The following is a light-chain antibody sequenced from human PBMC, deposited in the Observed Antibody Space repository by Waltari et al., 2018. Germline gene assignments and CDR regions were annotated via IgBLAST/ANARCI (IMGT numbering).Light chain of an antibody. V-gene: IGKV1-5*03. CDR3: QQYNFYSLT. CDR2: KAF. CDR1: QSIRSD. J-gene: IGKJ1*01. Sequence: DIQMTQSPSTLSASVGDRVTITCRASQSIRSDLAWDQQKPGRAPKLLIYKAFTLESGVPSRFSGSGSGTEFTLTISSLQPDDFATYYCQQYNFYSLTFGQGTKVDI.